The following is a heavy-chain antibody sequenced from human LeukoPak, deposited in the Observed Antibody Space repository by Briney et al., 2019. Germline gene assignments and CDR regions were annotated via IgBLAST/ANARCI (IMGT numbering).Heavy chain of an antibody. Sequence: ASVKVSCKASGYTFTSYYMHWVRQAPGLGLEWVGWINPNSGDPIYALRFQGRVTMTRDTSISTVYMELSRLRSDDTAMYYCARVASTTRRHNAFDIWGHGTMVTVSS. D-gene: IGHD1-1*01. V-gene: IGHV1-2*02. J-gene: IGHJ3*02. CDR1: GYTFTSYY. CDR3: ARVASTTRRHNAFDI. CDR2: INPNSGDP.